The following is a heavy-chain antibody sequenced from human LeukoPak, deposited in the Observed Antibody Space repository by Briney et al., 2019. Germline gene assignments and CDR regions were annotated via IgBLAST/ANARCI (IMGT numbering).Heavy chain of an antibody. D-gene: IGHD6-19*01. Sequence: ASVKVSCKASGYTFTSHGISWVRQAPGQELEWMGWISAYNGDTKYAQKTQGRVTMTTDASTSTAYMELRSLRSDDTAMYYCARDPSNTSGFYAYLDSWGQGTLVTVSS. CDR3: ARDPSNTSGFYAYLDS. CDR1: GYTFTSHG. J-gene: IGHJ4*02. V-gene: IGHV1-18*01. CDR2: ISAYNGDT.